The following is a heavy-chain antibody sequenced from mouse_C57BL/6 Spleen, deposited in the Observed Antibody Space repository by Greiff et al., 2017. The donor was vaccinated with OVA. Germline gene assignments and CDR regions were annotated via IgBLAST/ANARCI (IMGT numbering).Heavy chain of an antibody. CDR1: GYSITSGYD. Sequence: VQLKESGPGMVKPSQSLSLTCTVTGYSITSGYDWHWIRHFPGNKLEWMGYISYSGSTNYNPSLKSRISITHDTSKNHFFLKLNSMTTEDTATYYCAREGSYFDYWGQGTTLTVSS. CDR3: AREGSYFDY. CDR2: ISYSGST. V-gene: IGHV3-1*01. J-gene: IGHJ2*01. D-gene: IGHD3-1*01.